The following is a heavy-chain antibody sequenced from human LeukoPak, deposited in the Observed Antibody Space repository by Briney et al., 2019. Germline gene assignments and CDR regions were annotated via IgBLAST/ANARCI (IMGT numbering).Heavy chain of an antibody. Sequence: ASVKVSCKASGYTFTSYGISWVRQAPGQGLEWMGWISAYNGNTNYAQKLQGRVTMTTDTSTSTAYMELRSLRSDDTAVYYCARGTVARFGEGDAFDIWGQGTMVTVSS. D-gene: IGHD3-16*01. CDR2: ISAYNGNT. CDR1: GYTFTSYG. V-gene: IGHV1-18*01. CDR3: ARGTVARFGEGDAFDI. J-gene: IGHJ3*02.